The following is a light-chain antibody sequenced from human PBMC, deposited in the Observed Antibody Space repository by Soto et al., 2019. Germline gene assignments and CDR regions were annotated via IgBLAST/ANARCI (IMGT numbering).Light chain of an antibody. Sequence: EIVLTQSPGTLSLSPGERATLSCRASQSVSSSYLAWYQQKPGQAPRLLIYGASTSATGIPDRFSGSGSGTDFTLTISPLDPEDFAVYYCQQYGSSPLFTFGPGTKVDIK. J-gene: IGKJ3*01. CDR1: QSVSSSY. CDR3: QQYGSSPLFT. V-gene: IGKV3-20*01. CDR2: GAS.